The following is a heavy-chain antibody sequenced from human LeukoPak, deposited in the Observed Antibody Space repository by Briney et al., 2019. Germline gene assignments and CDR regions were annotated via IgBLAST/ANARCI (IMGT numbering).Heavy chain of an antibody. CDR2: IRGSDGST. CDR1: GFPFSTYA. Sequence: GGSLRLSCAASGFPFSTYAMSWVRQAPGKGLEWVSSIRGSDGSTYYADSVKGRLAISRDNPKNTLYLQMNSLRAEDTAVYYCAKDVYGDYGGLDYWGQGTLVTVSS. V-gene: IGHV3-23*01. CDR3: AKDVYGDYGGLDY. D-gene: IGHD4-17*01. J-gene: IGHJ4*02.